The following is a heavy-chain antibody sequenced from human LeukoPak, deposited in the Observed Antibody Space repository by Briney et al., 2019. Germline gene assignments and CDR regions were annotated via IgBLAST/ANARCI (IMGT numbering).Heavy chain of an antibody. D-gene: IGHD5-18*01. V-gene: IGHV3-7*01. CDR3: ARDMIQQWFFDP. J-gene: IGHJ5*02. Sequence: GGSLRLSCAASGFTFRSYWMSWVRQAPGKGLEWVANIKQDGSEKYYVDSVKGRFTISRDNAKNSLYLQMNGLRLEDTAVYYCARDMIQQWFFDPWGQGTLVTVSS. CDR1: GFTFRSYW. CDR2: IKQDGSEK.